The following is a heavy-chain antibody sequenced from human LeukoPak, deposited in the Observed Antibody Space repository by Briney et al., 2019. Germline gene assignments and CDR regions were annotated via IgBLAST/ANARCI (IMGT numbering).Heavy chain of an antibody. Sequence: PSETLSLTCTVSGDSISRSTYYWAWIRQPPGKGLEWIGSVYYGRSPYFNPSLESRATISVDTSRNHFSLKMSSVTAADTAVYYCARSSGAGTFSYWGQGTLVTVSS. J-gene: IGHJ4*02. CDR2: VYYGRSP. CDR3: ARSSGAGTFSY. CDR1: GDSISRSTYY. D-gene: IGHD6-25*01. V-gene: IGHV4-39*02.